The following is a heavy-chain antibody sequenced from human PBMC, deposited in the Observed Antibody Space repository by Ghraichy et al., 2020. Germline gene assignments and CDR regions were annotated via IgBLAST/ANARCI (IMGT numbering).Heavy chain of an antibody. CDR3: ARSDSSGYYYDNIFDY. Sequence: SETLSLTCTVSGGSISSYYWSWIRQPPGKGLEWIGYIYYSGSTNYNPSLKSRVTISVDTSKNQFSLKLSSVTAADTAVYYCARSDSSGYYYDNIFDYWGQGTLVTVSS. V-gene: IGHV4-59*01. CDR2: IYYSGST. J-gene: IGHJ4*02. CDR1: GGSISSYY. D-gene: IGHD3-22*01.